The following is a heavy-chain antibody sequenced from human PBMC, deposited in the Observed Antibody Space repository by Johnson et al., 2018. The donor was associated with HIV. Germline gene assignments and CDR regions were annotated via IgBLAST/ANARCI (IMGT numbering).Heavy chain of an antibody. CDR3: AREMVAAKDAFDI. V-gene: IGHV3-30*04. D-gene: IGHD2-15*01. CDR2: ISYDGSNK. CDR1: GFTFSSYA. J-gene: IGHJ3*02. Sequence: VQLVESGGGVVRPGRSLRLSCAASGFTFSSYAMHWVRQAPGKGLEWVAVISYDGSNKYYTDSVKGRFTISRDNFKNTLYLQMDSLRAEDTAVYFCAREMVAAKDAFDIWGQGTMVTVSS.